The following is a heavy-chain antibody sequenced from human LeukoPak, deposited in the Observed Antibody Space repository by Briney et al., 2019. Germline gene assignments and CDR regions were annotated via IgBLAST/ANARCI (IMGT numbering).Heavy chain of an antibody. CDR1: GGSISSGSYY. CDR3: ARTGGYVVRGVQNWFEP. D-gene: IGHD3-10*01. Sequence: PSETLSLTCSVSGGSISSGSYYWGWVCQPPGKGLAWIGSGTTYYNPSLQSRVTISVDTSRNQFSLKLSSVTAADTAVYYCARTGGYVVRGVQNWFEPWGKGTLVTVSS. J-gene: IGHJ5*02. V-gene: IGHV4-39*01. CDR2: GTT.